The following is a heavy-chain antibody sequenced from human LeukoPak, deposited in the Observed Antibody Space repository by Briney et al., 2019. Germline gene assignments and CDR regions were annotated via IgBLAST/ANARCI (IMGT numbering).Heavy chain of an antibody. CDR1: GGSFSGYY. D-gene: IGHD2-2*01. CDR3: ARGRGSTTTYFDY. CDR2: IDHSGST. J-gene: IGHJ4*02. Sequence: SETLSLTCAVYGGSFSGYYWNWIRQPPGKGLEWIGEIDHSGSTNYNPSLKSRITISVDTSKNQFSLRLRSVTAADTAVFYCARGRGSTTTYFDYWGQGTLVTVSS. V-gene: IGHV4-34*01.